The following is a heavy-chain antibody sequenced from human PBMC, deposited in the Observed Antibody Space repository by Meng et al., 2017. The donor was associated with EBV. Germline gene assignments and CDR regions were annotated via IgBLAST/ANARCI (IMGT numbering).Heavy chain of an antibody. D-gene: IGHD3-16*02. J-gene: IGHJ4*02. CDR1: GYTFTSYC. Sequence: QVQQLQSGAEVKKPAAAVKVFCKTSGYTFTSYCISWLRQAPGQGLEWMGWISAYNGNTNYAQKLQGRVTMTTDTSTSTAYMELRSLRSDDTAVYYCARVRTFGGVIPPDYWGQGTLVTVSS. V-gene: IGHV1-18*01. CDR2: ISAYNGNT. CDR3: ARVRTFGGVIPPDY.